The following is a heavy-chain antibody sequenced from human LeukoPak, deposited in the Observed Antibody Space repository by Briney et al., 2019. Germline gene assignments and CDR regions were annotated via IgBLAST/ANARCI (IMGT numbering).Heavy chain of an antibody. CDR3: ARGVYRRNWHLDY. V-gene: IGHV3-53*01. CDR1: GFTVGDNY. D-gene: IGHD1-14*01. Sequence: AGSLRLSCAVSGFTVGDNYMSWVRLAPGQGLERVAVIYSGGEIYYADSVKGRLTLSRDNSKNTLYLQMNSLRAEDTAVYYCARGVYRRNWHLDYWGQGILVTVSS. J-gene: IGHJ4*02. CDR2: IYSGGEI.